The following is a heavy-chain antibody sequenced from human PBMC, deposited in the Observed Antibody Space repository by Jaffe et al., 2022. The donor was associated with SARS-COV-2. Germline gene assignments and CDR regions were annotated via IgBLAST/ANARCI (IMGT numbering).Heavy chain of an antibody. D-gene: IGHD3-3*01. J-gene: IGHJ5*02. V-gene: IGHV2-5*02. CDR3: AHHSPVSYYDFWSGYHKDNWFDP. CDR1: GFSLSTSGVG. Sequence: QITLKESGPTLVKPTQTLTLTCTFSGFSLSTSGVGVGWIRQPPGKALEWLALIYWDDDKRYSPSLKSRLTITKDTSKNQVVLTMTNMDPVDTATYYCAHHSPVSYYDFWSGYHKDNWFDPWGQGTLVTVSS. CDR2: IYWDDDK.